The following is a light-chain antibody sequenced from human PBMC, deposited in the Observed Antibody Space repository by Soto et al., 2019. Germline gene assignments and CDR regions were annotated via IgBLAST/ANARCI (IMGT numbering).Light chain of an antibody. J-gene: IGKJ3*01. Sequence: DIQMTQSPYSLSASVGDRVTIACRASQTITNYLNWYQQKSGRAPRLLIFGASNLQTGVPPRFSGRGFGTNFTLTISSLQPEDVASYYCQQSYSTPLTFGPRTKVDI. CDR1: QTITNY. V-gene: IGKV1-39*01. CDR3: QQSYSTPLT. CDR2: GAS.